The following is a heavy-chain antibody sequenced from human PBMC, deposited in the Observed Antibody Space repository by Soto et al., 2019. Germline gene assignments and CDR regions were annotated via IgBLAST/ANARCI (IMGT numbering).Heavy chain of an antibody. Sequence: GGSLRLSCAASGFTFSSYGMHWVRQAPGKGLEWVAVISYDGSNKYYADSVKGRFTISRDNSKNTLYLQMNSLRAEDTAVYYCAKDNLGPIARRGYSSSWYSLYGMDVWGQGTTVTVSS. D-gene: IGHD6-13*01. CDR2: ISYDGSNK. CDR3: AKDNLGPIARRGYSSSWYSLYGMDV. J-gene: IGHJ6*02. V-gene: IGHV3-30*18. CDR1: GFTFSSYG.